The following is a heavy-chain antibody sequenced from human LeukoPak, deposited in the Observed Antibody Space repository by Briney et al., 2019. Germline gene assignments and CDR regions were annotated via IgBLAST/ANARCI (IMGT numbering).Heavy chain of an antibody. CDR2: ISHDGTVT. J-gene: IGHJ4*02. CDR3: AKEGPQYTSSWFDY. D-gene: IGHD6-13*01. V-gene: IGHV3-30*18. CDR1: GFTFSSYG. Sequence: PGGSLRLSCEASGFTFSSYGMQWVRQAPGMGPEWVSVISHDGTVTHYADSVKGRFTISRDSSTNTLYLQMDSLRTEDTAVYYCAKEGPQYTSSWFDYWGQGTLVTVSS.